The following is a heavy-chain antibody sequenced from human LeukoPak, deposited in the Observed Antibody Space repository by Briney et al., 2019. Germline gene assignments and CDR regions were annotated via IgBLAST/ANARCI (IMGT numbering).Heavy chain of an antibody. D-gene: IGHD4-11*01. Sequence: ASVKVSCKTSGYTFTAYYIHWVRQAPRHEVEWMGGINPNIGVTNSAQKFQGRVTMTGDTSISTAYMELRRVTSDDTAVYYCARDRDYSNTERGFDYWGQGTLVTVSS. V-gene: IGHV1-2*02. J-gene: IGHJ4*02. CDR3: ARDRDYSNTERGFDY. CDR1: GYTFTAYY. CDR2: INPNIGVT.